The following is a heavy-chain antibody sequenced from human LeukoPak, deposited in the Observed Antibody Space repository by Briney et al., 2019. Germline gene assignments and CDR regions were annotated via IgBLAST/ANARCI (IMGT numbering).Heavy chain of an antibody. CDR3: ARAPSGYDSSGYRWRGDFDY. Sequence: GGSLRLSCAASGFTFSSYGMHWVRQAPGKGLEWVAVIWYDGSNKYYADSVKGRITISRDNSKNTLYLQMNSLRAEDTAVYSCARAPSGYDSSGYRWRGDFDYWGQGTLVTVSS. D-gene: IGHD3-22*01. CDR1: GFTFSSYG. J-gene: IGHJ4*02. V-gene: IGHV3-33*01. CDR2: IWYDGSNK.